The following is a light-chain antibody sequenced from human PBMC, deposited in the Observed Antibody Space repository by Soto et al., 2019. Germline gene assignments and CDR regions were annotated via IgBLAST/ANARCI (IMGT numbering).Light chain of an antibody. Sequence: IVLTQSQGTLSLSPGERATLSCRASQSVNSDYLGWFQQKPGQAPRLLIYGASTRATGIPDRFSGSGSGTDFTLTISRLEPEDFAVYYCHHYGGSPITFGQGTRLET. J-gene: IGKJ5*01. V-gene: IGKV3-20*01. CDR2: GAS. CDR1: QSVNSDY. CDR3: HHYGGSPIT.